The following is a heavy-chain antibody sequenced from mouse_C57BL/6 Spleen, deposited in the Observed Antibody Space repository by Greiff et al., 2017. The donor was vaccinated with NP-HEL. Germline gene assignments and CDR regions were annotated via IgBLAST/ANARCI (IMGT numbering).Heavy chain of an antibody. CDR3: ARSGYYGNYGWYFDV. V-gene: IGHV1-85*01. D-gene: IGHD2-1*01. Sequence: QVQLKESGPELVKPGASVKLSCKASGYTFTSYDINWVKQRPGQGLEWIGWIYPRDGSTKYNEKFKGKATLTVDTSSSTAYMELHSLTSEDSAVYFCARSGYYGNYGWYFDVWGTGTTVTVSS. CDR2: IYPRDGST. J-gene: IGHJ1*03. CDR1: GYTFTSYD.